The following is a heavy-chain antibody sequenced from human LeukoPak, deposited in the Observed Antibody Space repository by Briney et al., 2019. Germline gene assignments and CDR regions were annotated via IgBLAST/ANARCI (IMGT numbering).Heavy chain of an antibody. CDR3: ARAELSHRGYHYGMDV. CDR1: GGSISSIGYY. D-gene: IGHD1-14*01. CDR2: IYHSGST. Sequence: SETLSLTCTVSGGSISSIGYYWNWIRQHPGKGLEWIGYIYHSGSTYYNPSLKSRVIISADTSKIQLSLKLSSVTAADTAVYYCARAELSHRGYHYGMDVWGQGATVTVS. J-gene: IGHJ6*02. V-gene: IGHV4-31*03.